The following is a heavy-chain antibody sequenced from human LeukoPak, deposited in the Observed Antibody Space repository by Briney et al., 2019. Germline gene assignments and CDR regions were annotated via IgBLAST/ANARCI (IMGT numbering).Heavy chain of an antibody. CDR1: GFTFSSYS. CDR3: RIAAVGSDY. V-gene: IGHV3-74*01. J-gene: IGHJ4*02. D-gene: IGHD6-13*01. Sequence: GGSLRLSCAASGFTFSSYSMNWVRQAPGKGLVWVSRINSDGSRTGYADSVKGRFTISRDNAKNTLYLQMNSLRAEDTAVYYCRIAAVGSDYWGQGTLVTVSS. CDR2: INSDGSRT.